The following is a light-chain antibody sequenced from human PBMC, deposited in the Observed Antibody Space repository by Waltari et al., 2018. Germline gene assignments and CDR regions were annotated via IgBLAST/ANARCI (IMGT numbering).Light chain of an antibody. CDR2: AAS. J-gene: IGKJ1*01. V-gene: IGKV3-20*01. Sequence: VLTQSPGTLSLSPGETATLPCRASQSISKYLVWYQQRPGHAPRLLIYAASTRATGVPDRFRGSGYGTDFTLTISRLEPEDFAVYYCQNHERLPATFGQGTKVEIK. CDR1: QSISKY. CDR3: QNHERLPAT.